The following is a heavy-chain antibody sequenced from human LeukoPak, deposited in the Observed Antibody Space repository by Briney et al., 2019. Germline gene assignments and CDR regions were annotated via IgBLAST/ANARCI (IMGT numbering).Heavy chain of an antibody. D-gene: IGHD2-21*01. Sequence: SETLSLTCTVSGGSISSGGYYWSWIRQHPGKGLEWIGYIYYSGSTNYNPSLKSRVTISVDTSKNQFSLKLSSVTAADTAVYYCARAGLWWPDINFDYWGQGTLVTVSS. CDR3: ARAGLWWPDINFDY. CDR1: GGSISSGGYY. V-gene: IGHV4-61*08. J-gene: IGHJ4*02. CDR2: IYYSGST.